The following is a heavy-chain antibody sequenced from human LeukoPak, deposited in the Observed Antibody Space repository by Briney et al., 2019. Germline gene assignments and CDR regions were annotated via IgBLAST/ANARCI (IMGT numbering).Heavy chain of an antibody. J-gene: IGHJ3*02. CDR3: ARAPHRYGSGSYSGAFDI. V-gene: IGHV4-31*03. CDR2: IYYSGST. Sequence: PSETLSLTCTVSCGSISSGGYYWSWIRQHPGKGLEWIGYIYYSGSTYYNPSLKSRVTISVDTSKNQFSLKLSSVTAADTAVYYCARAPHRYGSGSYSGAFDIWGQGTMVTVSS. CDR1: CGSISSGGYY. D-gene: IGHD3-10*01.